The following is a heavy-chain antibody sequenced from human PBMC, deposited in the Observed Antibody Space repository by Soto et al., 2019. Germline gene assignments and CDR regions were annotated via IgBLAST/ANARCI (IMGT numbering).Heavy chain of an antibody. Sequence: GGSLRLSCAASGVTFSSYWMSWVRQAPGKGLEWVANIKQDGSEKYYVDSVKGRFTISRDNAKNSLYLQMNSLRAEDTAVYYCASIIGGYYYYYGMDVWGQGTTVTVSS. CDR2: IKQDGSEK. D-gene: IGHD3-3*01. J-gene: IGHJ6*02. CDR3: ASIIGGYYYYYGMDV. V-gene: IGHV3-7*05. CDR1: GVTFSSYW.